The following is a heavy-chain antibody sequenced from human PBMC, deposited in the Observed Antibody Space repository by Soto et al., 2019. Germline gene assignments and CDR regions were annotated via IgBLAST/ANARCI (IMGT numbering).Heavy chain of an antibody. Sequence: QVQLVQSGAEVKKPGSSVKVSCKASGGTFSTSLISWVRQAPGQGLEWMGGIIPIFGTPNYAQKFQGRVTITADESTSTVYMELNSLRSEDTAMYCCARGYTDYDDHSYYVESWGQGTQVTGSS. V-gene: IGHV1-69*01. CDR1: GGTFSTSL. D-gene: IGHD3-22*01. CDR2: IIPIFGTP. J-gene: IGHJ4*02. CDR3: ARGYTDYDDHSYYVES.